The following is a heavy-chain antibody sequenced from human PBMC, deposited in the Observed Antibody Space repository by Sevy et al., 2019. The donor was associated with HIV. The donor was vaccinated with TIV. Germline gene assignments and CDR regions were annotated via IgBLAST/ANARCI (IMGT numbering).Heavy chain of an antibody. V-gene: IGHV1-3*01. J-gene: IGHJ5*02. Sequence: ASVKVSCKASGYTFTSYAMHWVRQAPGQRLEWMGWINAGNGNTKYSQKFQGRVTITRDTSAGTAYMELSSLRSEDTAVYYCARDYAPPITIFGVVIQSNWFDPWGQGTLVTVSS. CDR2: INAGNGNT. CDR1: GYTFTSYA. CDR3: ARDYAPPITIFGVVIQSNWFDP. D-gene: IGHD3-3*01.